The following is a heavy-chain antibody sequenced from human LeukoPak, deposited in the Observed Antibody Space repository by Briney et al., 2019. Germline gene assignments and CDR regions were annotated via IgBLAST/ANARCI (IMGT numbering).Heavy chain of an antibody. V-gene: IGHV4-39*07. Sequence: SETLSLTCTVSGGSISSSSYYWGWIRQPPGKGLEWIGEINHSGSTNYNPSLKSRVTISVDTSKNQFSLKLSSVTAADTAVYYCARAGWLQLYYFDYWGQGTLVTVSS. CDR3: ARAGWLQLYYFDY. D-gene: IGHD5-24*01. CDR2: INHSGST. CDR1: GGSISSSSYY. J-gene: IGHJ4*02.